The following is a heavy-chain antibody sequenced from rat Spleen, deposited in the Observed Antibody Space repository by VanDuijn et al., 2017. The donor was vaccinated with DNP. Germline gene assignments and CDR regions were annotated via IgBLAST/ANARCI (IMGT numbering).Heavy chain of an antibody. CDR1: GFTFNNYW. CDR3: AGYYYDGSYYYGNFDY. J-gene: IGHJ2*01. Sequence: EVQLVESGGGLVQPGRSLKLSCVASGFTFNNYWMTWIRQAPGKGLEWVASITNTGGSTYYPDSVKGRFTISRNNAKSTLYLQMNSLRSEDTATYYCAGYYYDGSYYYGNFDYWGQGVMVTVSS. V-gene: IGHV5-31*01. CDR2: ITNTGGST. D-gene: IGHD1-12*02.